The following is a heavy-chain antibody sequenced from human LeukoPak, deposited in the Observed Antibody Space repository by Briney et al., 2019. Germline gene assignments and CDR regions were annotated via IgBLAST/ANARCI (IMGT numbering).Heavy chain of an antibody. CDR3: ARDKIVGATHFDY. CDR2: ISYDGSNK. Sequence: GSLRLSCAASGFTFSSYAMHWVRQAPGKGLEWVAVISYDGSNKYYADSVKGRFTISRDNSKNTLYLQMNSLRAEDTAVYYCARDKIVGATHFDYWGQGTLVTVSS. V-gene: IGHV3-30*04. CDR1: GFTFSSYA. J-gene: IGHJ4*02. D-gene: IGHD1-26*01.